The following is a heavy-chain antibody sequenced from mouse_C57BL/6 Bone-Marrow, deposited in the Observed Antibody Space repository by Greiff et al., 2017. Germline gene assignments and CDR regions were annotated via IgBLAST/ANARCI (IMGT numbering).Heavy chain of an antibody. J-gene: IGHJ3*01. CDR1: GYTFTSYW. Sequence: QVQLQQPGAELVKPGASVKMSCKASGYTFTSYWITWVKQRPGQGLEWIGDIYPGSGCTNYNEKFKSKATLTADTSSSTAYMQLSSLSSEDSAVXCGARGEIYYYGPKAYWGQGTLVTVSA. D-gene: IGHD1-1*01. CDR2: IYPGSGCT. V-gene: IGHV1-55*01. CDR3: ARGEIYYYGPKAY.